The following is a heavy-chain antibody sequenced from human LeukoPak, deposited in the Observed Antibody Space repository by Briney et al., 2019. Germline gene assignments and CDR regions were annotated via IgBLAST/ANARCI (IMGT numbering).Heavy chain of an antibody. Sequence: SVKVSCKASGGTFSSYAISWVRQAPGQGLEWMGGIIPIFGTAIYAQKFQGRVTITADESTSTAYMELSSLRSEDTAVYYCAREYPNLHGVDYWGQGTLVTVSS. J-gene: IGHJ4*02. D-gene: IGHD1-14*01. CDR3: AREYPNLHGVDY. V-gene: IGHV1-69*13. CDR1: GGTFSSYA. CDR2: IIPIFGTA.